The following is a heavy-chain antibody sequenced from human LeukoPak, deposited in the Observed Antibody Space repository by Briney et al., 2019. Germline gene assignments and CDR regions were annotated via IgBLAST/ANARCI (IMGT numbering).Heavy chain of an antibody. D-gene: IGHD5-24*01. J-gene: IGHJ6*02. Sequence: SQTLSLTCAVSGGSISSGGYSWSWIRQPPGKGLEWIGYIYHSGSTYYNPSLKSRVTISVDTSKNQFSLKLSSVTAADTAVYYCARGRLKMYYYYYYGMDVWGQGTTVTVSS. CDR3: ARGRLKMYYYYYYGMDV. CDR1: GGSISSGGYS. V-gene: IGHV4-30-2*01. CDR2: IYHSGST.